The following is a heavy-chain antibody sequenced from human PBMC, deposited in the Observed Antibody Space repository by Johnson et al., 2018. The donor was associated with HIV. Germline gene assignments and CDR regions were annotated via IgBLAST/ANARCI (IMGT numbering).Heavy chain of an antibody. Sequence: VQLVESGGRVVRPGGSLGLSCAASGFSSSRYAMHWIRQATGKGLEWVSGIGTTGDTYYPGSVKGRFTISRDHAKNSLHLQMNSLTAGDTAVYYCARGNTFDIWGQGTLVTVSS. CDR1: GFSSSRYA. CDR2: IGTTGDT. CDR3: ARGNTFDI. V-gene: IGHV3-13*01. J-gene: IGHJ3*02.